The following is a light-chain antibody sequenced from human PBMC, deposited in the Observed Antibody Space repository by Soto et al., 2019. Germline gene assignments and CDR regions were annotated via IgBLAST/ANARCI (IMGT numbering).Light chain of an antibody. J-gene: IGKJ2*01. Sequence: EIVMTQSPATLSVSPGERATLSCMASQSVSSNLAWYQQKPGQAHRLLIYGASTRATGIPARFSGSGSGTEFPLTISSLQSEDVAVYYCQQYNKWPQYTFGQGTKLEIK. V-gene: IGKV3-15*01. CDR3: QQYNKWPQYT. CDR1: QSVSSN. CDR2: GAS.